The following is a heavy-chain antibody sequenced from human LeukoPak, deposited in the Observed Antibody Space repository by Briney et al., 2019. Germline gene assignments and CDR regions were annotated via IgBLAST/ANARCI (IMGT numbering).Heavy chain of an antibody. CDR2: IYSSGGT. V-gene: IGHV4-59*01. J-gene: IGHJ4*02. CDR3: ARILTGYYHFDY. CDR1: GGSISSNY. D-gene: IGHD3-9*01. Sequence: SETLSLTCTVSGGSISSNYWSWSRQPPGEGLEWIGYIYSSGGTNYNPSLRSRVTMSVDTSKNQFSLKLNSVTAADTAVYYCARILTGYYHFDYWGQGTLVTVSS.